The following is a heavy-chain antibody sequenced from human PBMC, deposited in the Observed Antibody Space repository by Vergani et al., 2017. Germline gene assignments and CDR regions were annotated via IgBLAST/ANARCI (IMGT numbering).Heavy chain of an antibody. CDR2: IRSKANSYAT. CDR1: GFTFSGSA. D-gene: IGHD4-17*01. Sequence: EVQLVESGGGLVQPGGSLKLSCAASGFTFSGSAMHWVRQASGKGLEWVGRIRSKANSYATAYAASVKGRFTISRDDSKNTLYLQMNSLKTEDTAVYYCTTDIDYGDYWGQGTLVTVSS. J-gene: IGHJ4*02. V-gene: IGHV3-73*01. CDR3: TTDIDYGDY.